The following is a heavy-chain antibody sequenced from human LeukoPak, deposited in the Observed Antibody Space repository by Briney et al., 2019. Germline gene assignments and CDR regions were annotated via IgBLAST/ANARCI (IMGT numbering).Heavy chain of an antibody. D-gene: IGHD4-23*01. CDR1: GFTFSDYH. V-gene: IGHV3-11*03. Sequence: PGGSLRLSCAASGFTFSDYHMNWIRQAPGKGLEWISYISGSSTFTNYADSAKGRFTLSRDNAKNSLYLQMNSLTAEDTAVYHCARCYGGNSPVWYFDLWGRGTLVTVSS. CDR2: ISGSSTFT. J-gene: IGHJ2*01. CDR3: ARCYGGNSPVWYFDL.